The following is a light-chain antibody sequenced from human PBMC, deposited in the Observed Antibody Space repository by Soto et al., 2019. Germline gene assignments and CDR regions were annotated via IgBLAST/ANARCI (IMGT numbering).Light chain of an antibody. V-gene: IGLV2-14*03. CDR2: DVS. J-gene: IGLJ1*01. CDR3: SSYTSSSTYG. CDR1: SSDVGGYNY. Sequence: QSVLTQPASVSGAPGQSIAISCTGTSSDVGGYNYVSWYQHHPGKAPKLMVYDVSNRPSGVSNRFSGSKSGNTASLTISGLQAGNEADYYCSSYTSSSTYGFGTGTKVTVL.